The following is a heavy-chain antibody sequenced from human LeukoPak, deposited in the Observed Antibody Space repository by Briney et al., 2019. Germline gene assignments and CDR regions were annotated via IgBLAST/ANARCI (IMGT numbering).Heavy chain of an antibody. CDR3: ARVTHSGGDWRHDY. CDR2: ISSGSTI. D-gene: IGHD2-21*02. V-gene: IGHV3-11*04. Sequence: GGSLRLSCAASGFTFSDYYMSWIRQAPGKGLEWVSYISSGSTIYYSDSVRGRFTISRDNAKNSLYLQMNSLRAEDTAVYYCARVTHSGGDWRHDYWGQGTLVTVSS. J-gene: IGHJ4*02. CDR1: GFTFSDYY.